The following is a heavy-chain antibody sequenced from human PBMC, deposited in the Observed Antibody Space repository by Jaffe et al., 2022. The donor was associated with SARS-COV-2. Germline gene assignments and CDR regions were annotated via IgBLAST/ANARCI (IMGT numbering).Heavy chain of an antibody. CDR1: GFTFSSYG. Sequence: QVQLVESGGGVVQPGRSLRLSCAASGFTFSSYGMHWVRQAPGKGLEWVAVIWYDGSNKYYADSVKGRFTISRDNSKNTLYLQMNSLRAEDTAVYYCASEGIAAAWGGAFDIWGQGTMVTVSS. J-gene: IGHJ3*02. D-gene: IGHD6-13*01. CDR2: IWYDGSNK. V-gene: IGHV3-33*01. CDR3: ASEGIAAAWGGAFDI.